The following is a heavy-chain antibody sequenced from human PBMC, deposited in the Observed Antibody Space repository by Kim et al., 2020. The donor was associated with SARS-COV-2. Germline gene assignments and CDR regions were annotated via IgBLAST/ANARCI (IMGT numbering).Heavy chain of an antibody. D-gene: IGHD3-16*01. V-gene: IGHV4-59*08. CDR2: IHYSGTT. CDR3: SAIGPGGAWFDS. CDR1: GGSIRTGY. J-gene: IGHJ5*01. Sequence: SETLSLTCTVSGGSIRTGYCSWLRQSPGKGLEHIGYIHYSGTTNYNPSLKSRITLSVDASKNQFSLRLTSVTAADTAVYYCSAIGPGGAWFDSWGQGFL.